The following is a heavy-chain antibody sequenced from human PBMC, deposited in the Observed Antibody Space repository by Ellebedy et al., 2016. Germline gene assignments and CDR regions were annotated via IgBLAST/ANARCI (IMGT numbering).Heavy chain of an antibody. J-gene: IGHJ4*02. CDR2: IYYSGTTYYSGTT. V-gene: IGHV4-61*05. CDR3: RLVGATTTSFDY. Sequence: SETLSLTCTVSGGSISSSNYYWGWIRQPPGTGLEWIGSIYYSGTTYYSGTTYYNPSLKSRVTISVDTSKNQFSLKLSSVTAADTAVYYCRLVGATTTSFDYWGQGTLITVSS. D-gene: IGHD1-26*01. CDR1: GGSISSSNYY.